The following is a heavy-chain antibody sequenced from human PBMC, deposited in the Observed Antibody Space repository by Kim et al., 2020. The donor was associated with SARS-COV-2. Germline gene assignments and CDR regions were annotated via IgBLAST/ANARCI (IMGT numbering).Heavy chain of an antibody. Sequence: GGSLRLSCEASGFIFSSSAMTWVRQAPGKGLEWVSAISPASNTVYYADAVKGRFTTPRDNPKSTVFLHMNSLRAEDTAIYYCAKNYGAPVSYDFWGQGT. V-gene: IGHV3-23*01. CDR1: GFIFSSSA. D-gene: IGHD4-17*01. CDR3: AKNYGAPVSYDF. J-gene: IGHJ4*02. CDR2: ISPASNTV.